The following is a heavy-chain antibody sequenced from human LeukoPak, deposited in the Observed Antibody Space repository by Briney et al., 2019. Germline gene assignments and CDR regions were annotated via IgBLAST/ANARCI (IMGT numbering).Heavy chain of an antibody. V-gene: IGHV3-21*01. D-gene: IGHD2-2*01. CDR3: ARQERYCSSISCLDP. J-gene: IGHJ5*02. Sequence: GGSLRLSCAASGFTFSSYSMNWVRQAPGKGLECVSSISSSSSYIYYADSVKGRFTISRDNAKSSLFLQMNSLRAEDTAIYYCARQERYCSSISCLDPWGQGTLVTVSS. CDR2: ISSSSSYI. CDR1: GFTFSSYS.